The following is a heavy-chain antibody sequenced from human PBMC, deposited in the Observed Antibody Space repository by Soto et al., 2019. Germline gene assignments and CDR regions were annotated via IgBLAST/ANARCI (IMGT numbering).Heavy chain of an antibody. CDR1: GFTFSDYS. D-gene: IGHD3-16*01. CDR2: ISSSSSFI. CDR3: AGEYIWGNQPAY. J-gene: IGHJ4*02. V-gene: IGHV3-48*01. Sequence: GGSLRLSCAASGFTFSDYSMNWVRQAPGKGLEWVSYISSSSSFIHYGDSVKGRFTISRANVKNSLYLQMNSLRAEDTAVYYCAGEYIWGNQPAYWGQGTLVTVSS.